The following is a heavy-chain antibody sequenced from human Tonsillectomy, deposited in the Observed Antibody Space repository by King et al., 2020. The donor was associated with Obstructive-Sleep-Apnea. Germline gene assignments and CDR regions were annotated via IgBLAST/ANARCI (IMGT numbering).Heavy chain of an antibody. CDR3: AKGPGVEWPPDNYLEN. CDR1: GFSFEAFA. Sequence: QLVQSGGGLVQPGRSLRLSCAASGFSFEAFAMHWVRQAPGRGLEWVSSITWNADYIIYADSVQGRFTISRDNAKKSLYLQMNSLRVEDTALYYCAKGPGVEWPPDNYLENWGQGTPVTVSS. V-gene: IGHV3-9*01. J-gene: IGHJ4*02. D-gene: IGHD3-3*01. CDR2: ITWNADYI.